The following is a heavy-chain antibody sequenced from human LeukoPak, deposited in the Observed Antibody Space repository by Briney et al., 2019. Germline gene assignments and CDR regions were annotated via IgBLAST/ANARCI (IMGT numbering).Heavy chain of an antibody. CDR3: AKDRGSYGDYAVFDF. V-gene: IGHV3-23*01. CDR2: LSASGGNT. Sequence: GGSLRLSCAAYGFTFSRYAMSWVRQAPGKGLEWVSSLSASGGNTYYADSVKGRFTISRDNSKDTLDRQMNSLRAEDTAIYYCAKDRGSYGDYAVFDFWGQGTLVTVSS. CDR1: GFTFSRYA. D-gene: IGHD4-17*01. J-gene: IGHJ4*02.